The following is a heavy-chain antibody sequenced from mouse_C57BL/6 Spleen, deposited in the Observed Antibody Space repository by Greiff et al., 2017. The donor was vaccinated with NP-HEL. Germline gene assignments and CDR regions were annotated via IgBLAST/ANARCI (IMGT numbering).Heavy chain of an antibody. CDR3: AEKYYGSSSFDY. V-gene: IGHV1-64*01. D-gene: IGHD1-1*01. Sequence: QVQLQQPGAELVKPGASVKLSCKASGYTFTSYWMHWVMQRPGQGLEWIGMIHPNSGSTNYNEKFKSKATLTVDKSSSTAYMQLSSLTSEDSAVYYCAEKYYGSSSFDYWGQGTTLTVSS. J-gene: IGHJ2*01. CDR1: GYTFTSYW. CDR2: IHPNSGST.